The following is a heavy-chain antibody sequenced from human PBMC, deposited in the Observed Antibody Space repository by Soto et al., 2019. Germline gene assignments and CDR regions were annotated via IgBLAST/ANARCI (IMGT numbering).Heavy chain of an antibody. V-gene: IGHV3-11*01. Sequence: PGGSLRLSCAASGFTFSDYYMSWVRQAPGKGLEWVSYISSSGSTIYYADSVKGRFTISRDNAKNSLYLQMNSLRAEDTAVYYCARTGALWFGELLAVYRDWYFDLWGRGTLVTV. D-gene: IGHD3-10*01. CDR3: ARTGALWFGELLAVYRDWYFDL. CDR1: GFTFSDYY. J-gene: IGHJ2*01. CDR2: ISSSGSTI.